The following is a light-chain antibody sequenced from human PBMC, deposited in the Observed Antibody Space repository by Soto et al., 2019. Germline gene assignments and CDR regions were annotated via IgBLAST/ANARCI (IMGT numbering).Light chain of an antibody. J-gene: IGLJ1*01. Sequence: QSALTQPASVSGSPGQSIIISCTGTTSDVGGYNYVSWYQQHPGKAPKLIIYDGTNRPSGVSHRFSGSKSGNTASLTISGLQAEDEADYSCNSYTRSSTPYVFGTGTKLTVL. CDR2: DGT. V-gene: IGLV2-14*03. CDR3: NSYTRSSTPYV. CDR1: TSDVGGYNY.